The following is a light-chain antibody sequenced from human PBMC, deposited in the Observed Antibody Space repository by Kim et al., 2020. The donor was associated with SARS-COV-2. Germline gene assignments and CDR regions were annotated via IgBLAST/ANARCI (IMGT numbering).Light chain of an antibody. V-gene: IGKV3-11*01. CDR1: RGVRSY. CDR3: QQGGNWPLT. Sequence: LCRGEGAALSWRASRGVRSYLAWYQQKPGQTPRLLIYEASKGATGIPPGFSGSGSGTDFALAISCLEPEEFAVYCCQQGGNWPLTFGAGTKVEI. J-gene: IGKJ4*01. CDR2: EAS.